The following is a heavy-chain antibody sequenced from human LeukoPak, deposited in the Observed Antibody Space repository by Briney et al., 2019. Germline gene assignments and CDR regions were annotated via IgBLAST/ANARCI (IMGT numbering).Heavy chain of an antibody. CDR2: IKQDGTEE. J-gene: IGHJ4*02. V-gene: IGHV3-7*01. D-gene: IGHD6-25*01. CDR3: ASDSDDYGDY. Sequence: GGSLRLSCVASGFTFSSSWMSWVRRAPGKGLEWVANIKQDGTEEYYVDSVRGRFSIFKDNAKNSLYLQMNSLRAEDTAVYYCASDSDDYGDYWGRGTLVTVSS. CDR1: GFTFSSSW.